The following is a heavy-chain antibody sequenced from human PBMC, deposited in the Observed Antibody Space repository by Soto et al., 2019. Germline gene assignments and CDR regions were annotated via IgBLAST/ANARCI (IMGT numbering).Heavy chain of an antibody. Sequence: GGSLRLSCAASGFTFNIYSMNWVRQAPGKGLEWVSYISGSSSTTYYADSVKGRFTISRDNAKNSLYLQMNSLRAEDTAVYYWATDKLGYCSDGRCYRPGYFENWGQGTPVTVSS. D-gene: IGHD2-15*01. J-gene: IGHJ4*02. CDR1: GFTFNIYS. CDR2: ISGSSSTT. V-gene: IGHV3-48*01. CDR3: ATDKLGYCSDGRCYRPGYFEN.